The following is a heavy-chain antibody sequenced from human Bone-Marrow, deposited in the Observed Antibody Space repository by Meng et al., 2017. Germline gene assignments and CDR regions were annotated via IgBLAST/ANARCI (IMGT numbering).Heavy chain of an antibody. CDR2: YGPFNGNT. CDR1: GYIINNYG. CDR3: VRDQHLGGDSHKSKWFDS. Sequence: RLGQAGGDVKKPGPAVVVSCRSSGYIINNYGICWGRQARGQGLEWMGWYGPFNGNTNYAKKFQGRVTMGRKTATTTVDMEMRRLPSDDTAVYYCVRDQHLGGDSHKSKWFDSWGQGTLVTVSS. D-gene: IGHD2-21*02. J-gene: IGHJ5*01. V-gene: IGHV1-18*01.